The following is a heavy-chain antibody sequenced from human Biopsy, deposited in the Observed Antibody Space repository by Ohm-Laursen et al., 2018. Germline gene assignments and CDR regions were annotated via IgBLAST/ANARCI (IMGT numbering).Heavy chain of an antibody. CDR1: GESFTGYY. V-gene: IGHV4-34*01. CDR3: VRGVDYYDPYRYYALDV. J-gene: IGHJ6*02. D-gene: IGHD3-22*01. Sequence: QTLSLTCAVYGESFTGYYWRWIRQTPGKGLEWIGEINHSGRTNYNPSLKSRVTISVDESKNQISLKVRSVTAADTAVYYCVRGVDYYDPYRYYALDVWGQGTTVTVSS. CDR2: INHSGRT.